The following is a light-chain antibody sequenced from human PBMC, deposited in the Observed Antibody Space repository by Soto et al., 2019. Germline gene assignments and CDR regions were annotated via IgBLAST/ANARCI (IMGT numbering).Light chain of an antibody. V-gene: IGKV3-20*01. Sequence: EIVLTQFPGTLSLSPGERATLSCRASQNVNANFVAWHQHRPGRPPRLLIYGASNRATGISDRFSGSGSGTDFTLTISRLEPEDFAVYYCQQYGSSPPSTFGQGTKLEIK. J-gene: IGKJ2*01. CDR1: QNVNANF. CDR2: GAS. CDR3: QQYGSSPPST.